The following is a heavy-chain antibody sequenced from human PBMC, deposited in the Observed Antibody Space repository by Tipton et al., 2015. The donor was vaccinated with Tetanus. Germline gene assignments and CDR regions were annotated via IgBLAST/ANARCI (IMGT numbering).Heavy chain of an antibody. CDR1: GEAISRSY. CDR3: ASMTPVDWYFDL. J-gene: IGHJ2*01. Sequence: TLSLTCSVSGEAISRSYWSWIRLSPGKGLEWIGYFYDSGTTDYNPSLKSRVTMSVDTSKNQVFLRLTSLTAADTAVYYCASMTPVDWYFDLWGRGTLVTVSS. CDR2: FYDSGTT. V-gene: IGHV4-59*01. D-gene: IGHD4-23*01.